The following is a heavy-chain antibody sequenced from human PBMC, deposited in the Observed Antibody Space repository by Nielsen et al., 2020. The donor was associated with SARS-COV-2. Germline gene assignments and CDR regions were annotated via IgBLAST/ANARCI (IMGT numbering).Heavy chain of an antibody. D-gene: IGHD1-26*01. V-gene: IGHV3-30-3*01. J-gene: IGHJ3*02. CDR2: ISFDGSDE. CDR1: GFPFSSFA. Sequence: GGSLRLSCAASGFPFSSFAMHWVRQAPGKGLGWVAVISFDGSDEYSADSVKGRFTISRDNAKNTLYLQMTSLRTEDTAVYYCAREDSWELLRTYDALDIWGQGTMVSVSS. CDR3: AREDSWELLRTYDALDI.